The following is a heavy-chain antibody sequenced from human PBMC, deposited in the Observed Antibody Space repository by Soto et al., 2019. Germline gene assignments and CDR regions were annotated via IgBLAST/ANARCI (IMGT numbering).Heavy chain of an antibody. CDR3: ARSPFIYGSGSYYNVPNPYDI. CDR1: GFTFSSYT. Sequence: PGGSLRLSCAASGFTFSSYTMNWVRQAPGTGLEWVSSISSTSNYIYYADSVKGRFTISRDNAKNTLYLQMNSLRAEDMAVYYCARSPFIYGSGSYYNVPNPYDIWAQRTMDTVSS. CDR2: ISSTSNYI. D-gene: IGHD3-10*01. J-gene: IGHJ3*02. V-gene: IGHV3-21*01.